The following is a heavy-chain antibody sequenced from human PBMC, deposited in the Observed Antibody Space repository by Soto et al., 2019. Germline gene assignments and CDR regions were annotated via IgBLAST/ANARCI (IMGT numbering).Heavy chain of an antibody. J-gene: IGHJ4*02. CDR3: VRAGFCGGGTCYSDYYDS. Sequence: GGSLRLSCAASGFTCSDHYMDWVRQAPGKGLEWVGRTRNKANGYTIEYAASVTGRFIISRDDPQNSVFLQMKSLKTEDTAVYYCVRAGFCGGGTCYSDYYDSWGQGTLVTVSS. D-gene: IGHD2-15*01. CDR2: TRNKANGYTI. V-gene: IGHV3-72*01. CDR1: GFTCSDHY.